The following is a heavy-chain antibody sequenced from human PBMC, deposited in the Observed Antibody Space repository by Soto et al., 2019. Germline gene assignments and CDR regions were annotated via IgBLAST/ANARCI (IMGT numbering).Heavy chain of an antibody. Sequence: SETLSLTCTVSGGSISSYGWSWIRQPPGKGLEWIGYIYYSGSTNYNPSLKSRVTISVDTSKNQFSLKLSSVTAADTAVYYCARDGWLQHKVPFDYWGQGTLVTVSS. V-gene: IGHV4-59*01. CDR3: ARDGWLQHKVPFDY. D-gene: IGHD5-12*01. CDR2: IYYSGST. J-gene: IGHJ4*02. CDR1: GGSISSYG.